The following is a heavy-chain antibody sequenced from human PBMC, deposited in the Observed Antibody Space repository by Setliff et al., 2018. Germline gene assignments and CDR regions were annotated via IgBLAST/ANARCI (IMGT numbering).Heavy chain of an antibody. J-gene: IGHJ4*02. Sequence: SETLSLTCTVSGGSISSYYWSWIRQPPGKGLEWIGYIYYSGSTNYNPSLESRVTISVDTSKNQFSLRLNSATAADTAVYCCARLRGAFDYWGQGTLVTVSS. CDR1: GGSISSYY. CDR3: ARLRGAFDY. D-gene: IGHD3-16*01. CDR2: IYYSGST. V-gene: IGHV4-59*01.